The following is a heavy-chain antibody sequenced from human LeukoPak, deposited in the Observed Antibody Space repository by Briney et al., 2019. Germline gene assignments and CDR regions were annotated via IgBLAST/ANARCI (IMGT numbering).Heavy chain of an antibody. V-gene: IGHV1-46*01. CDR2: INPSGGST. CDR3: AATIVGALLPDY. J-gene: IGHJ4*02. CDR1: GYTFTSYY. D-gene: IGHD1-26*01. Sequence: ASVKVSCKASGYTFTSYYMHWVRQAPGQGLEWMGIINPSGGSTSYAQKFQGRVTMTRDMSTSTAYMELSSLRSEDTAVYYCAATIVGALLPDYWGQGTLVTVSS.